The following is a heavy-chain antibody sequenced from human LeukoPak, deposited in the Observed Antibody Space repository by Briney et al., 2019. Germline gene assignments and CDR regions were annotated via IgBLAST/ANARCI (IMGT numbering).Heavy chain of an antibody. Sequence: PGGSLRLSCAVSGFTFSNAWMNWVRQAPGKGLEWVSVIYSGGSTYYADSVKGRFTISRDNSKNTLYLQMNSLRAEDTAVYYCARGIAAAGTALYNWGQGTLLTVSS. CDR2: IYSGGST. V-gene: IGHV3-66*01. CDR1: GFTFSNAW. CDR3: ARGIAAAGTALYN. J-gene: IGHJ4*02. D-gene: IGHD6-13*01.